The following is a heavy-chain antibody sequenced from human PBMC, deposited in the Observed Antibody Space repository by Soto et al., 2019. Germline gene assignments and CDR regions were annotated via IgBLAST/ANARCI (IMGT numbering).Heavy chain of an antibody. CDR2: LSYDGTDK. Sequence: QVHLVESGGGVVQPGRSLTISCVGSGFAFSTYGMHWVRQAPAKGLEWVALLSYDGTDKYYADSVKGRFSISRDTSKQTLSLQMDSLRPEDTAVYYCAKDFGAWSDSWGAGTLVNVSS. D-gene: IGHD6-19*01. V-gene: IGHV3-30*18. CDR3: AKDFGAWSDS. J-gene: IGHJ5*02. CDR1: GFAFSTYG.